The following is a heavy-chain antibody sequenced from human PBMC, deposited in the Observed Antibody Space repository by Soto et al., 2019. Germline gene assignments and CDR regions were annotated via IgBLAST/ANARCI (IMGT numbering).Heavy chain of an antibody. D-gene: IGHD3-22*01. V-gene: IGHV3-74*01. CDR1: GFTFSSNW. CDR2: INTDGSST. J-gene: IGHJ4*02. CDR3: ARADTFYYDSGGYLDY. Sequence: GSLRLSCAASGFTFSSNWMHWVRQAPGKGLVWVSRINTDGSSTGYADSVKGRFTISRDNAKNTLYLQMNSLRAEDTAVYYCARADTFYYDSGGYLDYWGQGTLVTVSS.